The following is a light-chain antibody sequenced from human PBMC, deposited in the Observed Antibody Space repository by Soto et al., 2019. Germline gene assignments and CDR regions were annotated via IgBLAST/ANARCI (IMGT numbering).Light chain of an antibody. J-gene: IGKJ1*01. CDR1: QGISSY. Sequence: AILMTQSPSSLSASPGDRVTITCRASQGISSYLAWYQQKPGKAPKLLIYAASTLQSGVPSRFSGSGSGTDFTLTISCLQSEDFATYYCQKYDTVPWTFGQGTKV. CDR3: QKYDTVPWT. CDR2: AAS. V-gene: IGKV1-8*01.